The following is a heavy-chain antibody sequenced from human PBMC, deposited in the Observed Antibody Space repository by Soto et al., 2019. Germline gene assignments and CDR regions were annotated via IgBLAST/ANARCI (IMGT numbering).Heavy chain of an antibody. V-gene: IGHV1-58*01. CDR3: ARSLTTLATLLDY. J-gene: IGHJ4*02. CDR1: GFTFTSSA. D-gene: IGHD4-17*01. Sequence: SVKVSCKASGFTFTSSAVQWVRQARGQRLEGIGWIVVGSGNTNYAQKFQERATITRDMSTRTAYMELIRLRSDDTAVYYCARSLTTLATLLDYWGQGTLVTVSS. CDR2: IVVGSGNT.